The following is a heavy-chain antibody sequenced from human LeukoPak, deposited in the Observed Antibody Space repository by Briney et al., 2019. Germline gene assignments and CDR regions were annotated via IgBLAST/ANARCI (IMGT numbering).Heavy chain of an antibody. CDR3: ANRAPTYYYDSSGYYEADYFDY. J-gene: IGHJ4*02. CDR1: GFTFSSYW. D-gene: IGHD3-22*01. CDR2: ISGSGGST. Sequence: GGSLRLSCAASGFTFSSYWMHWVRQAPGKGLEWVSAISGSGGSTYYADSVKGRFTISRDNSKNTLYLQMNSLRAEDTAVYYCANRAPTYYYDSSGYYEADYFDYWGQGTLVTVSS. V-gene: IGHV3-23*01.